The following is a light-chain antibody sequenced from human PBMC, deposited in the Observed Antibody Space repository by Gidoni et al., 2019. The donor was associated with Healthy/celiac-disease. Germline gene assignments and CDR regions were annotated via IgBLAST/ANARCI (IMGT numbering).Light chain of an antibody. Sequence: QSALTQPASVSGSPGQSITISCTGTSSDVGSYNLVSWYQQHPGKAPKLMIYEGSKRPSGGSNRFSGSKSGNTASLTISGLQAEVEADYYCCSYAGSSTLVFGGGTKLTVL. J-gene: IGLJ2*01. CDR1: SSDVGSYNL. CDR2: EGS. CDR3: CSYAGSSTLV. V-gene: IGLV2-23*01.